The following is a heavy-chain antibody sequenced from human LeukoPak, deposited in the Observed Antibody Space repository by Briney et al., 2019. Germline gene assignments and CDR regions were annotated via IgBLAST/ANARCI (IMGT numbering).Heavy chain of an antibody. CDR1: GLTFNKYW. CDR2: IKQDGSEK. Sequence: GGSLRLSCEASGLTFNKYWMTWVRQAPGKGLELVANIKQDGSEKNYVDSVKGRFTISRDNAKNSLSLRMNSLSAEDTAVYYCATGYSSGWYFYFQHWGQGSLVSVSS. V-gene: IGHV3-7*01. D-gene: IGHD6-19*01. J-gene: IGHJ1*01. CDR3: ATGYSSGWYFYFQH.